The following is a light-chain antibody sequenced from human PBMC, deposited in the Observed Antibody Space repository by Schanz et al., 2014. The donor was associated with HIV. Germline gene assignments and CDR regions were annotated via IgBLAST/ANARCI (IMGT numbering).Light chain of an antibody. CDR2: EVS. V-gene: IGLV2-8*01. J-gene: IGLJ3*02. CDR1: SSDVGGHDR. CDR3: SSYAATSNVL. Sequence: QSALTQPPSASGSPGQSVTISCTGTSSDVGGHDRVSWYQQYPGKAPKLMIYEVSERPSGVPDRFSGSKSGNTASLTVSGLQADDEADYYCSSYAATSNVLFGGGTKLTVL.